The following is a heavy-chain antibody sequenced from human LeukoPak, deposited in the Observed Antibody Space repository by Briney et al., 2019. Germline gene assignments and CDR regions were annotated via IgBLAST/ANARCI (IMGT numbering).Heavy chain of an antibody. J-gene: IGHJ4*02. CDR1: GFTFSNAW. D-gene: IGHD4-23*01. V-gene: IGHV3-15*01. CDR2: IKSKSDGGTT. CDR3: TTPTTVVDY. Sequence: GGSLRLSCAASGFTFSNAWMSWVRQAPGKGLEWVGRIKSKSDGGTTEYAAPLKGRFTISRDDSKNTLSLQMNSLTTEDTAVYYCTTPTTVVDYWGQGTLVTVSS.